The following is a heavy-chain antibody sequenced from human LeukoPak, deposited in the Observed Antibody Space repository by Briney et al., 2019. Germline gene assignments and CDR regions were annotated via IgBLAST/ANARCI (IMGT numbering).Heavy chain of an antibody. J-gene: IGHJ4*02. CDR1: GGSISNSSYY. CDR3: ARMVYEGEDWYFDY. V-gene: IGHV4-39*01. D-gene: IGHD2-8*01. CDR2: IYYSGST. Sequence: SETLSLTCTVSGGSISNSSYYWGWIRQPPGKGLEWIGSIYYSGSTYYTPSLKSRVTISVDTSKNQFSLKLSSVTAADTAVYYCARMVYEGEDWYFDYWGQGTLVTVSS.